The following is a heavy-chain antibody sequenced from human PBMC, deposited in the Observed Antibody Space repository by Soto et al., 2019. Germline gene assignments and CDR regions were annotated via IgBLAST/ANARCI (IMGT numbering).Heavy chain of an antibody. D-gene: IGHD3-10*01. CDR1: GGSISSGGYY. Sequence: SETLSLTRTVSGGSISSGGYYWSWIRQHPGKGLEWIGYIYYSGSTYYNPSLKSRVTISVDTSKNQFSLKLSSVTAADTAVYYCARVVRVYYGMDVWGQGTTVTVSS. CDR3: ARVVRVYYGMDV. CDR2: IYYSGST. J-gene: IGHJ6*02. V-gene: IGHV4-61*08.